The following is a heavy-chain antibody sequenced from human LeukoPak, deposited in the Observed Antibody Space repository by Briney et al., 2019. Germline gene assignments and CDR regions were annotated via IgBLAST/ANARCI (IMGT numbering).Heavy chain of an antibody. Sequence: SETLSLTCTVSGGSISSSSYYWGWIGQPPGKGLEWIGEINHSGSTNYNPSLKSRVTISVDTSKNQFSLKLSSVTAADTAVYYCARGRSNGWFYWGQGTLVTVSS. V-gene: IGHV4-39*07. J-gene: IGHJ4*02. CDR2: INHSGST. D-gene: IGHD2-8*01. CDR1: GGSISSSSYY. CDR3: ARGRSNGWFY.